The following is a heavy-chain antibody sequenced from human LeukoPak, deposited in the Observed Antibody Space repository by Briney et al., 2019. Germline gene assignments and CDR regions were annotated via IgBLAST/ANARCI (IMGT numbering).Heavy chain of an antibody. D-gene: IGHD6-13*01. Sequence: ASVKLSCKASGGTFSSYAISWVRQAPGQGLEWLGGIIPIFGTANYAQKFQGRVTITADESTSTAYIELSSLRSEDTAVYYCARVSSSWYFDYWGQGNLVTVSS. CDR2: IIPIFGTA. J-gene: IGHJ4*02. CDR1: GGTFSSYA. CDR3: ARVSSSWYFDY. V-gene: IGHV1-69*13.